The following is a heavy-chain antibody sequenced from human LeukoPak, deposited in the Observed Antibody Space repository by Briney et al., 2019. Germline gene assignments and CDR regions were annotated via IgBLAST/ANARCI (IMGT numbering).Heavy chain of an antibody. J-gene: IGHJ3*02. V-gene: IGHV3-21*01. CDR1: GFTFSTYS. Sequence: PGGSLRLSCAASGFTFSTYSMTWVRQAPGKGLEWVSAISGSGDGTYYADSVKGRFTISRDNAKNSLYLQMNSLRAEDTAVYYCARDGDYYDSRGDAFDIWGQGAMVTVAS. CDR2: ISGSGDGT. D-gene: IGHD3-22*01. CDR3: ARDGDYYDSRGDAFDI.